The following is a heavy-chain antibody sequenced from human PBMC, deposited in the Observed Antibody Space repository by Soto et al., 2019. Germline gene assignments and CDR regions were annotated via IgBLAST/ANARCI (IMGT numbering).Heavy chain of an antibody. CDR3: GTDQWGGAFDI. D-gene: IGHD3-10*01. V-gene: IGHV3-7*01. CDR1: GFTLSTYW. Sequence: GGSLRLSCVASGFTLSTYWMAWVRQTPGKGLEFVANIRPDGNEINYVDSVKGRSTISRDNAKNSLFLQMNSLRHDDTAVYYCGTDQWGGAFDIGGQGTTVTVSS. J-gene: IGHJ3*02. CDR2: IRPDGNEI.